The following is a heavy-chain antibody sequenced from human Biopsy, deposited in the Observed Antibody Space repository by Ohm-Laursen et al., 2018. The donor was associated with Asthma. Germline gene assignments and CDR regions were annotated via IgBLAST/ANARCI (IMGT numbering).Heavy chain of an antibody. J-gene: IGHJ4*02. V-gene: IGHV3-7*01. Sequence: SLRLSCAASGFTFSGSWMIWVRQAPGKGLQWLAFIKPDGSQTYYADSVEGRFSISRDNSKNSLYLQMSSLRGEDTAIYYFATLSWYASQYWGQGTLVTASS. CDR2: IKPDGSQT. D-gene: IGHD2-2*01. CDR1: GFTFSGSW. CDR3: ATLSWYASQY.